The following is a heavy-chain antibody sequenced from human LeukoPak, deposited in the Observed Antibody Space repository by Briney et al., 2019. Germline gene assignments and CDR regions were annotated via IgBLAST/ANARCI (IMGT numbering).Heavy chain of an antibody. Sequence: GGSLRLSCAASGFTVSSNYMSWVRQAPGKGLEWVSVIYSGGSTYYADSVKGRFTISRDNSKNTLYLQMNSLRAEDTAAYYCARDQGETGTTYLFDYWGQGTLVTVSS. CDR3: ARDQGETGTTYLFDY. CDR2: IYSGGST. CDR1: GFTVSSNY. J-gene: IGHJ4*02. D-gene: IGHD1-1*01. V-gene: IGHV3-66*01.